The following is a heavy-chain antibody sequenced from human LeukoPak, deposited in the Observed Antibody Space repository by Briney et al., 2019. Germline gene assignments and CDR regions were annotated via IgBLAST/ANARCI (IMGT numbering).Heavy chain of an antibody. CDR1: GFTFDDYG. D-gene: IGHD3-22*01. Sequence: GGSLRLSCAASGFTFDDYGMSWVRQAPGKGLEWVSGINWNGGSTGYADSVKGRFTISRDNAKNSPYLQMNSLRAEDTALYYCARVTWAYYYDSSGYSNAFDIWGQGTMVTVSS. CDR3: ARVTWAYYYDSSGYSNAFDI. V-gene: IGHV3-20*04. CDR2: INWNGGST. J-gene: IGHJ3*02.